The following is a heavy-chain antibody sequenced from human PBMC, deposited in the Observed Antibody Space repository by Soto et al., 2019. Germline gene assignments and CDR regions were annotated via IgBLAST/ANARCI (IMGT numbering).Heavy chain of an antibody. CDR2: IIPIFGTA. CDR3: AREVDTAMVDYFGY. CDR1: GGPFSSYA. D-gene: IGHD5-18*01. Sequence: GASVKVSCKSSGGPFSSYAISWVRQAPGQGLEWMGGIIPIFGTANYAQKFQGRVTITADGSTSTAYMELSSLRSEDTAVYYCAREVDTAMVDYFGYWGQGTLVTVSS. V-gene: IGHV1-69*13. J-gene: IGHJ4*02.